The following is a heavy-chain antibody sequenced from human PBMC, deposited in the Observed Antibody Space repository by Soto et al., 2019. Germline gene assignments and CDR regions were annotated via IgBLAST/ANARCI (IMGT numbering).Heavy chain of an antibody. V-gene: IGHV3-23*01. J-gene: IGHJ4*02. D-gene: IGHD6-13*01. CDR2: ISGSGGST. CDR1: GFTFSSSA. CDR3: AKGRGSSSWYNFDY. Sequence: GGSLRLSCAASGFTFSSSAMSWVRQAPGKGLEWVSGISGSGGSTYYADSVKGRFTISRDNSKNTLYLQMNSLRAEDTAVYYCAKGRGSSSWYNFDYWGQGTLVTVSS.